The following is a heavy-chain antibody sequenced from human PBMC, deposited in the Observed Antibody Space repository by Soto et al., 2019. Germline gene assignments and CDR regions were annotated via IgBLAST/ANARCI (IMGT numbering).Heavy chain of an antibody. Sequence: ASVKVSCNASGYTFTGYYIHLVRQAPGQGLEWMGWINPNSGGTNYAQKFQGWVTMTRDTSISTAYMELSRLRSDDTAVYYCARDSPYSSSNTYGMDVCGQGTTVTFSS. J-gene: IGHJ6*02. CDR2: INPNSGGT. D-gene: IGHD6-6*01. CDR3: ARDSPYSSSNTYGMDV. CDR1: GYTFTGYY. V-gene: IGHV1-2*04.